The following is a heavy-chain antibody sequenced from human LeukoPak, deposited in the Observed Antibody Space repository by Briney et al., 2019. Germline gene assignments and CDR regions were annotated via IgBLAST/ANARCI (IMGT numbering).Heavy chain of an antibody. J-gene: IGHJ4*02. CDR3: ARRIAGSATGGNFDF. CDR2: IKQDGSEK. D-gene: IGHD1-14*01. Sequence: GGSLRLSCAASGFTFTNYWMTWLHQAPGKGLEWVANIKQDGSEKFYVDSVKGRFTISRDNAKNSVYLQMSTLRAEDTAVYYCARRIAGSATGGNFDFWGQGTLVTVSS. CDR1: GFTFTNYW. V-gene: IGHV3-7*01.